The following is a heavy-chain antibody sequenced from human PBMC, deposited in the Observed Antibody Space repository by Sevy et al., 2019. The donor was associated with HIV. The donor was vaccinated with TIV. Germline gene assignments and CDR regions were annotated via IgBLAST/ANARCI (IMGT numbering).Heavy chain of an antibody. CDR3: ARDLRNYDFWSGSTYMDV. J-gene: IGHJ6*03. V-gene: IGHV3-21*01. CDR2: ISSTDDI. Sequence: GGSLRLSCAASGFTFSNYNMDWVRQAPGKGLEWVSSISSTDDISYADSMRGRFIISRDNAKNSLYLQMNSLRAEDTAVYYCARDLRNYDFWSGSTYMDVWGKGTTVTVSS. D-gene: IGHD3-3*01. CDR1: GFTFSNYN.